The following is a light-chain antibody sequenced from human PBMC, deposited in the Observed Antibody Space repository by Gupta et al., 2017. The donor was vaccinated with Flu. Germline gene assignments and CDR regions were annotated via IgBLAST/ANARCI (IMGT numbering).Light chain of an antibody. CDR2: GAS. V-gene: IGKV3-20*01. CDR1: QNFSSSY. CDR3: QKYCSSTLT. J-gene: IGKJ1*01. Sequence: EIVLTQSPGTLSLSPGERATLTCRASQNFSSSYLGWYQQKPGQAPRLLIYGASRRATGIPDRFSGSGSGTDFTLTISRLEPEDFAVYYCQKYCSSTLTFGQGTKVEIK.